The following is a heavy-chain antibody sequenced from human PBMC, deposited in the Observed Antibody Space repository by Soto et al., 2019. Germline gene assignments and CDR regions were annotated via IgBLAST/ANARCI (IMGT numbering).Heavy chain of an antibody. J-gene: IGHJ4*02. CDR3: ARVAALSPYYYDSSGYYSD. CDR1: GYTFTSYG. Sequence: ASVKVSCKASGYTFTSYGISWVRQAPGQGLEWMGWISAYNGNTNYAQKLQGRVTMTTDTSTSTAYKELRSLRSDDTAVYYCARVAALSPYYYDSSGYYSDWGQGTLVTVS. V-gene: IGHV1-18*01. D-gene: IGHD3-22*01. CDR2: ISAYNGNT.